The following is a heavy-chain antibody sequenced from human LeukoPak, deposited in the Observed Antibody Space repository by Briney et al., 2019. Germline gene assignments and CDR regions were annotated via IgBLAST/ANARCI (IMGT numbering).Heavy chain of an antibody. CDR1: GFTFSSYA. D-gene: IGHD3-9*01. Sequence: GSLRLSCAASGFTFSSYAMSWVRQAPGKGLEWVSAISGSGGSTYYADSVKGRFTISRDNSKNTLYLQMNSLRAEDTAVYYCAKDPLRYFDWLLGEAFDISGQGTMITVSS. V-gene: IGHV3-23*01. J-gene: IGHJ3*02. CDR3: AKDPLRYFDWLLGEAFDI. CDR2: ISGSGGST.